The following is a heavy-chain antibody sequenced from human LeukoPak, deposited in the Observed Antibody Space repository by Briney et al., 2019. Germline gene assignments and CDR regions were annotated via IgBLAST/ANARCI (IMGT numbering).Heavy chain of an antibody. Sequence: SETLSLTCAVSGASIITGSPYWGWIRQSPGKGPEWIGTVYYSGSIYYNPSLKSRVTLSVDTSKNQFSLRLTSVTASDTAVYFCARHRGSGSSSIPFDYWGQGTLVTVSS. D-gene: IGHD3-10*01. CDR3: ARHRGSGSSSIPFDY. CDR2: VYYSGSI. J-gene: IGHJ4*02. V-gene: IGHV4-39*01. CDR1: GASIITGSPY.